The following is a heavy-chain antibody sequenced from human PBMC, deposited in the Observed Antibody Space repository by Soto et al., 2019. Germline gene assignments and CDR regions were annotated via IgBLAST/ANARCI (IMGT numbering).Heavy chain of an antibody. Sequence: ASVKVSCKASGYTFTDYYMHWVRQAPGQGLEWMGWINPNSGGTNYAQKFQGRVTMTRDTSISTAYMELNRLRSDGTAVYYCARGKPARITIFGVPTQYRGYFDLWGRGTLVTVSS. CDR2: INPNSGGT. V-gene: IGHV1-2*02. CDR1: GYTFTDYY. CDR3: ARGKPARITIFGVPTQYRGYFDL. D-gene: IGHD3-3*01. J-gene: IGHJ2*01.